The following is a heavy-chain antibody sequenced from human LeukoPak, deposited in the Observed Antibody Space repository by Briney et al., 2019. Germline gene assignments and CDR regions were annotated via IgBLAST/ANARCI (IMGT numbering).Heavy chain of an antibody. J-gene: IGHJ4*02. V-gene: IGHV4-39*02. CDR3: ARESPYYYDSSGYYKGVFDY. CDR1: GGSISSSSYY. Sequence: SETLSLTCTVSGGSISSSSYYWGWIRQPPGKGLEWIGSIYYSGSTYYNPSLKSRVTISVDTSKNQFSLKLSSVTAADTAVYYCARESPYYYDSSGYYKGVFDYWGQGTLVTVSS. D-gene: IGHD3-22*01. CDR2: IYYSGST.